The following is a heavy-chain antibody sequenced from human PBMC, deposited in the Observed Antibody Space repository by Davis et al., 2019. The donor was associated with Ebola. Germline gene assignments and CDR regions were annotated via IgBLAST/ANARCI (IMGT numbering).Heavy chain of an antibody. D-gene: IGHD6-6*01. Sequence: ASVKVSCNASGYTFTSYDINWVRQATGQGLEWMGWMNPNSGNTGYAQKFQGRVTMTRNTSISTAYMELSSLRSEDTAVYYCARWARLYYYYGMDVWGQGTTVTVSS. CDR3: ARWARLYYYYGMDV. CDR2: MNPNSGNT. V-gene: IGHV1-8*01. CDR1: GYTFTSYD. J-gene: IGHJ6*02.